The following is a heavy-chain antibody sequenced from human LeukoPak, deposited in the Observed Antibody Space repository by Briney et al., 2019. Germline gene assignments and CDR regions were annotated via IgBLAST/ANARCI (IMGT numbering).Heavy chain of an antibody. V-gene: IGHV4-38-2*02. CDR1: GYSISSGYY. Sequence: SETLSLTCAVSGYSISSGYYWGWIRQPPGKGLEWIGSIYHSGSTYYNPSLKSRVTISVDTSKNQFSLKLSSVTAADTAVYYCARDSPMVRGVIPNYYYYYMDVWGKGTTVTVSS. CDR2: IYHSGST. D-gene: IGHD3-10*01. CDR3: ARDSPMVRGVIPNYYYYYMDV. J-gene: IGHJ6*03.